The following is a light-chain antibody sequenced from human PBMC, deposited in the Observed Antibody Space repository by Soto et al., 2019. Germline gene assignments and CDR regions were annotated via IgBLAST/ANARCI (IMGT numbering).Light chain of an antibody. CDR2: GVS. Sequence: EIVLTQSPDTLSLSPGERATLSCRASQTVTSGYLAWYQQKTGQAPRLLMYGVSTGATGIPDRFSGSGSGKDLXLTXXXXXXXXXAVYFCQVYGSSSKTFGQGTRVEFK. CDR3: QVYGSSSKT. V-gene: IGKV3-20*01. J-gene: IGKJ1*01. CDR1: QTVTSGY.